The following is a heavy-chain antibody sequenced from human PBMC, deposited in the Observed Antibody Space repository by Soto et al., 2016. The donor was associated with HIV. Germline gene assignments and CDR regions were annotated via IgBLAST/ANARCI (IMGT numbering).Heavy chain of an antibody. CDR3: AREDGYGGYARMDV. V-gene: IGHV1-8*03. J-gene: IGHJ6*02. CDR2: MNPNSGNT. CDR1: GYTFTSYD. Sequence: QVQLVQSGAQVKKPGASVKVSCKTSGYTFTSYDINWVRQAPGQGLEWMGWMNPNSGNTGYAQNFQGRVTITMNTSISTAYMELRSLRSGDAAVYYCAREDGYGGYARMDVWAKGPRSPSP. D-gene: IGHD5-12*01.